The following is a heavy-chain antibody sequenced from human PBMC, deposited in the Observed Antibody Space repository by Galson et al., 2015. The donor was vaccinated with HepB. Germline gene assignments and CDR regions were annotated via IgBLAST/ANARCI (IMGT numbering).Heavy chain of an antibody. V-gene: IGHV1-69*02. CDR3: ARRGNCSSTSCYPNAEYFQH. Sequence: SVKVSCKASGGTFSSYTISWVRQAPGQGLEWMGRIIPILGIANYAQKFQGRVTITADKSTSTAYMELSSLRSEDTAVYYCARRGNCSSTSCYPNAEYFQHWGQGTLVTVSS. CDR1: GGTFSSYT. D-gene: IGHD2-2*01. CDR2: IIPILGIA. J-gene: IGHJ1*01.